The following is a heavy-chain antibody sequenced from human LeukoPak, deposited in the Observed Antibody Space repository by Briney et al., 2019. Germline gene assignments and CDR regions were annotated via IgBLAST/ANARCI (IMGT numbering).Heavy chain of an antibody. V-gene: IGHV1-18*01. J-gene: IGHJ4*02. D-gene: IGHD2-2*01. Sequence: ASVKVSCKASGYTFTSYGISWVRQAPGQGLEWMGWISAYNGNTNYAQKLQGRVTMTTDTSTSTAYMELRSLRSDDTAVYYCARGYCSSTSCPHFDYWGQGTLVTVSS. CDR2: ISAYNGNT. CDR1: GYTFTSYG. CDR3: ARGYCSSTSCPHFDY.